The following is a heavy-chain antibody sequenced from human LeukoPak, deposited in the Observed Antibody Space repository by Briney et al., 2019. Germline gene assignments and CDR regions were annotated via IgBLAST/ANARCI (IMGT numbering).Heavy chain of an antibody. J-gene: IGHJ5*02. CDR2: MNPKITHT. V-gene: IGHV1-8*01. D-gene: IGHD3-16*01. CDR3: ARGPSLPSKWVGGRWFDP. Sequence: GASVKVSCKASGYTFTSYDINWVRQAPGQGLEWMGWMNPKITHTGYAQKLQGRVTMTRNTSITTAYMELSSLRSEDTAMYYCARGPSLPSKWVGGRWFDPWGQGTPVTVSS. CDR1: GYTFTSYD.